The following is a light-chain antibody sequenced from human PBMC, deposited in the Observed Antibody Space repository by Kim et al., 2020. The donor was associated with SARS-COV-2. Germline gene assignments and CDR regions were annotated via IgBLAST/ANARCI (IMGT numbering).Light chain of an antibody. CDR2: RNN. CDR3: AAWDDSLSGRV. J-gene: IGLJ3*02. Sequence: GQRVTIPCSGSSSNIGSNYVYWYQQLPGTAPKLLIYRNNQRPSGVPDRFSGSKSGTSASLAISGLRSEDEADYYCAAWDDSLSGRVFGGGTQLTVL. V-gene: IGLV1-47*01. CDR1: SSNIGSNY.